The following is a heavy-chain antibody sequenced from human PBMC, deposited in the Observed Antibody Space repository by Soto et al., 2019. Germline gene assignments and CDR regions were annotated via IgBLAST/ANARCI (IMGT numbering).Heavy chain of an antibody. J-gene: IGHJ4*02. V-gene: IGHV3-33*01. CDR2: IWQDGSNK. D-gene: IGHD4-17*01. CDR1: GFTFSSYG. Sequence: QVQLVESGGGVVQPGRSLRLSCAASGFTFSSYGMHWVRQAPGKGLGWVAVIWQDGSNKYYSDSVKGRFTISRDSSKNTLYLQMNSLRAEDTAVYYCARDPTTVVTNPYFDYWGQGTLVTVSS. CDR3: ARDPTTVVTNPYFDY.